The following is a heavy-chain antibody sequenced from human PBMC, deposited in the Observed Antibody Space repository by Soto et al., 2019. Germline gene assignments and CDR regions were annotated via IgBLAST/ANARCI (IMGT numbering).Heavy chain of an antibody. D-gene: IGHD5-12*01. CDR2: ISGSGGST. CDR3: AKDLREMATIRPDY. J-gene: IGHJ4*02. Sequence: GGSLRLSCAASGFTFSDYYMSWIRQAPGKGLEWVSAISGSGGSTYYADSVKGRFTISRDNSKNTLYLQMNSLRAEDTAVYYCAKDLREMATIRPDYWGQGILVTVSS. V-gene: IGHV3-23*01. CDR1: GFTFSDYY.